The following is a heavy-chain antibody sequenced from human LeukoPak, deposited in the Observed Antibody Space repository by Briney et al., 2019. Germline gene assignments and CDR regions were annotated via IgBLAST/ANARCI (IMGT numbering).Heavy chain of an antibody. V-gene: IGHV1-46*01. Sequence: ASVKVSCKASGYTFTMYYIHWVRQAPGQGLEWMGMINPSDGATTYAQRFQGRVTMTRDMSTTTVYMDLRSLRSEDTAVYCCGRGQRGGLSGGWGLLFASYYTYYYMDVWGRGTTVTVSS. D-gene: IGHD1-26*01. CDR2: INPSDGAT. CDR1: GYTFTMYY. J-gene: IGHJ6*03. CDR3: GRGQRGGLSGGWGLLFASYYTYYYMDV.